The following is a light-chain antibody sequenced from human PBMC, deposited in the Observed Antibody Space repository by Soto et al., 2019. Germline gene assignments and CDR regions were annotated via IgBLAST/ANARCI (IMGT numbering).Light chain of an antibody. CDR1: QSLLHSNGFNY. J-gene: IGKJ1*01. CDR2: LGS. Sequence: DIVMTQSPLSLAVTPGEPASISCRSSQSLLHSNGFNYLDWYLQKPGQSPQLLIYLGSTRASGVPDRFSGSGSGTDFTLKISRVEAEDVGVYYCMQALQTGWTFGQGTKVEIK. CDR3: MQALQTGWT. V-gene: IGKV2-28*01.